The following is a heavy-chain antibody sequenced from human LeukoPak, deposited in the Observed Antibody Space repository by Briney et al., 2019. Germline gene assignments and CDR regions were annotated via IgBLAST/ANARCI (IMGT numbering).Heavy chain of an antibody. V-gene: IGHV4-34*01. CDR3: ARGNFKDIVVVVAAPKDPYYYGMDV. J-gene: IGHJ6*02. CDR2: INHSGST. CDR1: GGSFSGYY. D-gene: IGHD2-15*01. Sequence: SETLSLTCAVYGGSFSGYYWSWIRQPPGKGLEWIGEINHSGSTNYNPSLKSRVTISVDTSKNQFSLKLSSVTAADTAVYYCARGNFKDIVVVVAAPKDPYYYGMDVWGQGTTVTVSS.